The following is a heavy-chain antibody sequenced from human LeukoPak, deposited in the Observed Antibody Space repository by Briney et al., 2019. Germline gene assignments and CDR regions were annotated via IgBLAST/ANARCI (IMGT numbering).Heavy chain of an antibody. CDR2: IYSGGST. D-gene: IGHD3-22*01. J-gene: IGHJ4*02. CDR3: ASGIYDSSGYYYFDY. V-gene: IGHV3-53*01. Sequence: PGGSLRLSCAASGFTVSSNYMSWVRQAPGKGLEWVSVIYSGGSTYYADSVKGRFTLSRDNSKNTLYLQMNSLRAEDTAVYYCASGIYDSSGYYYFDYWGQGTLVTVSS. CDR1: GFTVSSNY.